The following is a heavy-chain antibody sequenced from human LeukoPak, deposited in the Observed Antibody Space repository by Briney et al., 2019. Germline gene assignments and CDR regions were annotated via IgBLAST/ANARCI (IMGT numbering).Heavy chain of an antibody. CDR1: GGPISSYY. J-gene: IGHJ3*02. Sequence: SETLSLTCSVSGGPISSYYWSWIRQPPGKGLEWIGYIYYSGSTNYNPSLKSRVTISADTSKNQFSLKLSSVTAADTAVYYCARQYYDSSGYRSDAFDIWGQGTMVTVSS. D-gene: IGHD3-22*01. CDR3: ARQYYDSSGYRSDAFDI. V-gene: IGHV4-59*01. CDR2: IYYSGST.